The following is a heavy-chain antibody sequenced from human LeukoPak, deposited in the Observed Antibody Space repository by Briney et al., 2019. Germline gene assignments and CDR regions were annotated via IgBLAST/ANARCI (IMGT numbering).Heavy chain of an antibody. J-gene: IGHJ3*02. V-gene: IGHV3-23*01. Sequence: QPGGSLRLSCAASGFTVISYAMSWVRQAPGKGLKWVSGISGSGLSTYYADSVKGRFTTSRDNSKNTLYLQMDSLRAEDRAVFYCAKDLSRRRAFDIWGQGTMVTVSS. CDR3: AKDLSRRRAFDI. CDR1: GFTVISYA. CDR2: ISGSGLST.